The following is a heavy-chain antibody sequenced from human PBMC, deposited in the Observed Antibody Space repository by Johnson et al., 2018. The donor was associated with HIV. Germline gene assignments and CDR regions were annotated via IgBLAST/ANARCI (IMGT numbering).Heavy chain of an antibody. CDR3: ARPTKIAAPGSFDAFDI. D-gene: IGHD6-13*01. CDR2: ISYDGSNK. CDR1: GFTFSSYA. V-gene: IGHV3-30-3*01. J-gene: IGHJ3*02. Sequence: QVQLVESGGGVVQPGRSLRLSCAASGFTFSSYAMHWVRQAPGKGLEWVAVISYDGSNKYHADSVKGRFPISRDNSKKTLYLQMNSLRADDTAVYYCARPTKIAAPGSFDAFDIWGQGTMVIVSS.